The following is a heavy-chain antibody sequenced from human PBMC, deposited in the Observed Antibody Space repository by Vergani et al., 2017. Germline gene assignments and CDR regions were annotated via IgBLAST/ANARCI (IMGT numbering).Heavy chain of an antibody. J-gene: IGHJ4*02. CDR1: GFTFSTYA. D-gene: IGHD1-26*01. CDR3: VKDAGSYENFFDS. V-gene: IGHV3-23*01. CDR2: LTGGCGST. Sequence: EVQLLESGGSLKQPGGSVRLSCAASGFTFSTYAMHWVRQAPGKGLEGVSALTGGCGSTYYADSFKGRFIISRDNSRDTLYLQMNSLRPEDTATYYCVKDAGSYENFFDSWGQGTLVTVAS.